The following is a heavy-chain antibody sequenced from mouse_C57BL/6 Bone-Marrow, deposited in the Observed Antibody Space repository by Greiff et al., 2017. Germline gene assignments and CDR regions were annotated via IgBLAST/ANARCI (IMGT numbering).Heavy chain of an antibody. CDR3: ARGYGPWFAY. V-gene: IGHV5-12*01. CDR2: ISNGGGST. D-gene: IGHD2-10*02. Sequence: EVMLVESGGGLVQPGGSLKLSCAASGFTFSDYYMYWVRQTPEKRLDWVAYISNGGGSTYYPDTVKGRFTISRDDAKNTLYQQMSRLKSEDTAKYYGARGYGPWFAYWGQGTLVTVSA. CDR1: GFTFSDYY. J-gene: IGHJ3*01.